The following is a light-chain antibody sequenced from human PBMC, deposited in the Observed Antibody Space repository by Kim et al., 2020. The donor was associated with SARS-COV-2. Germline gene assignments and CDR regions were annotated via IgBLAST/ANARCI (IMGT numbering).Light chain of an antibody. CDR3: QAWDSSTVV. CDR2: QDS. CDR1: KLGDKY. J-gene: IGLJ2*01. Sequence: SYELTQPPSASVSPGQTASITCSGDKLGDKYACWYQQKPGQSPVLVIYQDSKRPSGIPERFSGSNSGNTATLTISGTQAMDEADYYCQAWDSSTVVFSGGTQLTVL. V-gene: IGLV3-1*01.